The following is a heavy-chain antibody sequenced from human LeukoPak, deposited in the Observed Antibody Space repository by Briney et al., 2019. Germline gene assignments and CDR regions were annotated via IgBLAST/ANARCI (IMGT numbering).Heavy chain of an antibody. Sequence: PGGSLRLSCAASGFTVNNNFMGWVRQAPGKGLEWVSGIYADGSTYYADSVKGRFTLSRHDSENTLSLEMNSLRPEDTALYYCAKESPVSGWFIYWGQGTLVTVSS. J-gene: IGHJ4*02. D-gene: IGHD6-19*01. CDR1: GFTVNNNF. CDR2: IYADGST. CDR3: AKESPVSGWFIY. V-gene: IGHV3-53*04.